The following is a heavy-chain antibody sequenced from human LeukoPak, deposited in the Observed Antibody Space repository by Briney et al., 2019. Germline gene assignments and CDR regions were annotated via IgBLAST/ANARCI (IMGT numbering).Heavy chain of an antibody. CDR1: GGSFSGYY. D-gene: IGHD6-13*01. V-gene: IGHV4-34*01. Sequence: SETLSLTCAVYGGSFSGYYWSWIRQPPGKGLEWIGEINHSGSTNYNPSLKSRVTISVDTSKNQFSLKLSSVTAADTAGYYCARGFYSSSWYFSPKFDYWGQGTLVTVSS. CDR3: ARGFYSSSWYFSPKFDY. CDR2: INHSGST. J-gene: IGHJ4*02.